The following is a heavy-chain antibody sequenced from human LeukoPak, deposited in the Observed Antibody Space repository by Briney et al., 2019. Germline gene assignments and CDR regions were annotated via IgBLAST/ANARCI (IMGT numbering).Heavy chain of an antibody. J-gene: IGHJ4*02. Sequence: ASVKVSCKASGYTFTGYYMHWVRQAPGQGLEWMGWINPNSGGTNYAQKFQGRVTMTRDTSISTAYMELGRLRSDDTAVYYCARDSADYYGSGSYYPPDYWGQGTLVTVSS. D-gene: IGHD3-10*01. V-gene: IGHV1-2*02. CDR3: ARDSADYYGSGSYYPPDY. CDR1: GYTFTGYY. CDR2: INPNSGGT.